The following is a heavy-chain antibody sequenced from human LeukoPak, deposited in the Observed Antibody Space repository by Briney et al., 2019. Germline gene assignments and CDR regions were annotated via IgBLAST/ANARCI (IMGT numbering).Heavy chain of an antibody. D-gene: IGHD6-19*01. CDR2: INPNSGGT. CDR1: GYTFTGYY. Sequence: ASVKVSCKASGYTFTGYYMHWVRQAPGQGLEWMGWINPNSGGTNYAQKFQGRVTMTRDTSISTAYMELSRLRSDDTAVYYCARDDRRMAVAGTPYNYWGQGTLVTVSS. CDR3: ARDDRRMAVAGTPYNY. J-gene: IGHJ4*02. V-gene: IGHV1-2*02.